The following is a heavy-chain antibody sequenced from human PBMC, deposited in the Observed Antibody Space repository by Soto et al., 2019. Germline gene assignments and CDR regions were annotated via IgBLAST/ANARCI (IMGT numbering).Heavy chain of an antibody. V-gene: IGHV3-33*01. CDR2: IWYDGSNK. D-gene: IGHD6-19*01. CDR3: ARSGEWLRLGWFDP. Sequence: QVQLVESGGGVVQPGRSLRLSCAASGFTFSSYGMHWVRQAPGKGLAWVAVIWYDGSNKYYADSVKGRFTISRGNSKITLSPPMNSLRAEDTAVYYCARSGEWLRLGWFDPWGQGTLVTVSS. CDR1: GFTFSSYG. J-gene: IGHJ5*02.